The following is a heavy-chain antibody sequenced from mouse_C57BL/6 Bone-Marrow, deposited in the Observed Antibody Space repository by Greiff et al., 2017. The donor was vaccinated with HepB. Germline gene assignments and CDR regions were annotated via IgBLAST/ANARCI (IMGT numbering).Heavy chain of an antibody. CDR2: ISYDGSN. Sequence: LQESGPGLVKPSQSLSLTCSVTGYSITSGYYWNWIRQFPGNKLEWMGYISYDGSNNYNPSLKNRISITRDTSKNQFFLKLNSVTTEDTATYYCARDRWDSSGYVGYWGQGTTLTVSS. V-gene: IGHV3-6*01. J-gene: IGHJ2*01. CDR3: ARDRWDSSGYVGY. CDR1: GYSITSGYY. D-gene: IGHD3-2*02.